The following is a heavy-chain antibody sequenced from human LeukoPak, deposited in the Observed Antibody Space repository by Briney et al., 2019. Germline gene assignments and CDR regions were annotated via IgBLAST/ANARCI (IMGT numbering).Heavy chain of an antibody. CDR2: IYYGGYT. D-gene: IGHD6-25*01. V-gene: IGHV4-39*01. Sequence: SETLSLTCTVSGGPISNSNYYWGWVRQPPGKGLEWIGGIYYGGYTYYNPSLKSRVTISVDTSKNQFSLKLNSVTAADTAVYYCARLTHNNSGYYYFDYWGQGTLVTVSS. CDR1: GGPISNSNYY. CDR3: ARLTHNNSGYYYFDY. J-gene: IGHJ4*02.